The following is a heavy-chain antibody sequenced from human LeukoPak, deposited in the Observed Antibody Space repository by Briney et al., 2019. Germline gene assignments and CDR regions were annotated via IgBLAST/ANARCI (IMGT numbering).Heavy chain of an antibody. D-gene: IGHD5-24*01. V-gene: IGHV3-30*04. CDR3: ARPSPPGDGYNPPDH. CDR1: GFNFDNFA. CDR2: ISHDGRTK. J-gene: IGHJ4*02. Sequence: PGGSLRHSCVVSGFNFDNFAMHWVRQPLGKGLEWVAVISHDGRTKYYADSMKGRITISRDNSKNTLFLQMNNLRSEDTAVYFCARPSPPGDGYNPPDHWGQGTLVTVSS.